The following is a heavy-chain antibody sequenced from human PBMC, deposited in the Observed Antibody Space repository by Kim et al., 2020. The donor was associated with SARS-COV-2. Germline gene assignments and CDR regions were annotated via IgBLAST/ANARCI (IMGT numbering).Heavy chain of an antibody. J-gene: IGHJ5*02. Sequence: SETLSLTCAVYGGSFSGYYWSWIRQPPGKGLEWIGEINHSGSTNYNPSLKSRVTISVDTSKNQFSLKLSSVTAADTAVYYCARGGWYSNYAWFDPWGQGTLVTVSS. CDR1: GGSFSGYY. CDR3: ARGGWYSNYAWFDP. V-gene: IGHV4-34*01. D-gene: IGHD4-4*01. CDR2: INHSGST.